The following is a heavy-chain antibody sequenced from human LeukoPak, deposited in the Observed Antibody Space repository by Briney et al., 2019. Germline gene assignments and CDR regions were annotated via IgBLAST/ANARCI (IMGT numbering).Heavy chain of an antibody. J-gene: IGHJ6*02. CDR3: ARGRFRVTSGKLVAGMDV. V-gene: IGHV4-34*01. CDR1: GGSFSGYY. Sequence: SETLSLTCAVYGGSFSGYYWSWIRQPPGKGLEWIGEINHSGSTNYNPSLKSRVTISVDTSKNQFSLKLSSVTAADTAVYYCARGRFRVTSGKLVAGMDVWGQGTTVTVSS. CDR2: INHSGST. D-gene: IGHD3-10*01.